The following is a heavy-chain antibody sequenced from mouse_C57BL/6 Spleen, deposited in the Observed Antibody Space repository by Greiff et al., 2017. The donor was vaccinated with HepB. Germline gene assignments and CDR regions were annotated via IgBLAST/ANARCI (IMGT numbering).Heavy chain of an antibody. D-gene: IGHD1-1*01. J-gene: IGHJ1*03. CDR1: GYTFTSYW. CDR2: IDPSDSYT. Sequence: QVQLQQPGAELVMPGASVKLSCKASGYTFTSYWMHWVKQRPGQGLEWIGEIDPSDSYTNYNQKFKGKSTLTVDKSSSTAYMQLSSLTSEDSAVYYCARTVVAHWYFDVWGTGTTVTVS. V-gene: IGHV1-69*01. CDR3: ARTVVAHWYFDV.